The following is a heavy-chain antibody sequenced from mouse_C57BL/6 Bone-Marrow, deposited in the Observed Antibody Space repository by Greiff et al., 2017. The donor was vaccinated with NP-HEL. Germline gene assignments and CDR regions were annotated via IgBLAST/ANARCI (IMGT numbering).Heavy chain of an antibody. J-gene: IGHJ4*01. CDR2: INYDGSST. D-gene: IGHD2-4*01. CDR3: AREGGLRRRTYAMDY. Sequence: EVMLVESEGGLVQPGSSMKLSCTASGFTFSDYYMAWVRQVPEKGLEWVANINYDGSSTYYLDSLKSSSIISRDNAKNILYLQMSSLKSEDTATYYCAREGGLRRRTYAMDYWGQGTSVTVSS. CDR1: GFTFSDYY. V-gene: IGHV5-16*01.